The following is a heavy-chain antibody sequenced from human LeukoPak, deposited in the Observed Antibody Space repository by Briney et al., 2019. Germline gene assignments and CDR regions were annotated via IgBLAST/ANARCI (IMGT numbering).Heavy chain of an antibody. Sequence: PGGSLRLPCAASGFTFSSYEMNWVRQAPGKGLEWVSYISSSGSTIYYADSVKGRFTISRDNAKNSLYLQMNSLRAEDTAVYYCARKPRIAVAGTDNYYMDVWGKGTTVTISS. CDR3: ARKPRIAVAGTDNYYMDV. D-gene: IGHD6-19*01. V-gene: IGHV3-48*03. J-gene: IGHJ6*03. CDR1: GFTFSSYE. CDR2: ISSSGSTI.